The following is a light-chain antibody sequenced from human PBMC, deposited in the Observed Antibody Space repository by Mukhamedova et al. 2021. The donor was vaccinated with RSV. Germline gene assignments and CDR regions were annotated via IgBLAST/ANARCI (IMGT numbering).Light chain of an antibody. CDR3: QVRDSSRDHRGV. V-gene: IGLV3-21*02. CDR2: DST. CDR1: IGNRG. J-gene: IGLJ3*02. Sequence: IGNRGVHWYQQRPGQAPVLVIYDSTDRPAGVPARFSGSNSGNTATLTISGVEAGDEADYYCQVRDSSRDHRGVFGGG.